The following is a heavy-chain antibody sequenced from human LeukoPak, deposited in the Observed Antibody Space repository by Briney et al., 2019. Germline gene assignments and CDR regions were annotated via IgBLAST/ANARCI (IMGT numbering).Heavy chain of an antibody. D-gene: IGHD2-2*01. V-gene: IGHV4-34*01. CDR3: ARGRYCSSTSCYDFQH. CDR1: GGSFNDYY. CDR2: INHSGST. Sequence: SETLSLTCTVYGGSFNDYYWNWIRQPPGKGLEWIGKINHSGSTNYNPSLKSRVTISVDTSKNQFSLKLSSVTAADTAVYYCARGRYCSSTSCYDFQHWGQGTLVTVSS. J-gene: IGHJ1*01.